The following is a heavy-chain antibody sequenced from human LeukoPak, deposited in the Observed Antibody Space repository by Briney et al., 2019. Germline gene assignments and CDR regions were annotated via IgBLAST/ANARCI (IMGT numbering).Heavy chain of an antibody. CDR2: ISSSGGST. D-gene: IGHD6-19*01. CDR3: AQETSGWNFDY. Sequence: PGGSLRLSCAVSGFTFSIYAMSWVRQAPGKGLEWVSLISSSGGSTFYAGSVRGRFTISRDNSKNTLYLQMNSLRAEDTAVYYYAQETSGWNFDYWGQGTLVTVSS. J-gene: IGHJ4*02. V-gene: IGHV3-23*01. CDR1: GFTFSIYA.